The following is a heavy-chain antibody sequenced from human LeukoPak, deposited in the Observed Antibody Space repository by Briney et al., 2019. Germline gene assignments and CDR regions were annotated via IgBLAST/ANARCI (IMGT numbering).Heavy chain of an antibody. D-gene: IGHD3-3*01. CDR3: ARVRVVPYYFDY. CDR1: GGSISSSSYY. V-gene: IGHV4-39*01. J-gene: IGHJ4*02. CDR2: IYYSGST. Sequence: PSETLSLTCTVSGGSISSSSYYWGWIRQPPGKGLEWIGSIYYSGSTYYNPSLKSRVTISVDTSKNQFPLKLSSVTAADTAVYYCARVRVVPYYFDYWGQGTLVTVSS.